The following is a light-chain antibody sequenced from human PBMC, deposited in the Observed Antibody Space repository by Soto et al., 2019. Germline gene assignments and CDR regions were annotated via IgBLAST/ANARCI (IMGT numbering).Light chain of an antibody. Sequence: AIQLTQSPSSLSASVGDRVTITCRASQGISSTLAWYQQKPGKAPKVLIYDVSSLESGVPSRFRGSGSGADFTLTISSLQPEDFATYYCQQFNSFPLTFGPGTTVDIK. CDR3: QQFNSFPLT. CDR2: DVS. CDR1: QGISST. J-gene: IGKJ3*01. V-gene: IGKV1-13*02.